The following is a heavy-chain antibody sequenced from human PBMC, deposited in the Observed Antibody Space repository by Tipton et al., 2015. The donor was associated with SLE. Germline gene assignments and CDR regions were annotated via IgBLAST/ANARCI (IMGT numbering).Heavy chain of an antibody. D-gene: IGHD1-14*01. Sequence: GLVKPSETLSLTCTVSSGSINRHFWSWIRQPPGKGLEWVGYISSSGTTNYNPSLKSRVTISVDTSKNQFSLKLSSVTAADTALYYCAKGYRQYPRYYYYYGMDVWGQGTTVTVSS. CDR2: ISSSGTT. CDR3: AKGYRQYPRYYYYYGMDV. CDR1: SGSINRHF. J-gene: IGHJ6*02. V-gene: IGHV4-59*11.